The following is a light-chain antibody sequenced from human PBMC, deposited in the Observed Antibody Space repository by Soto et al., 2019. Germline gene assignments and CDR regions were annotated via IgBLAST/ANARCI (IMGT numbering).Light chain of an antibody. CDR2: SDN. Sequence: QSVLTQPPSASGTPGQRVTISCSGSRSNIGSTSVNWYQQLPGTAPKLLIYSDNQRPSGVPDRFSGSKSGTSASLAISGLQSEDEADYYCAAWDDSLNALAFGGGTKLTVL. CDR1: RSNIGSTS. J-gene: IGLJ3*02. CDR3: AAWDDSLNALA. V-gene: IGLV1-44*01.